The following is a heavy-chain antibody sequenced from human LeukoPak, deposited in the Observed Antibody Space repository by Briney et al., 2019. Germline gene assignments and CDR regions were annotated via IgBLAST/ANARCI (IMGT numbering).Heavy chain of an antibody. CDR1: GFTFSNAW. CDR2: IKTKTDGGTT. V-gene: IGHV3-15*01. D-gene: IGHD6-19*01. CDR3: TTDSGTVAGIDY. J-gene: IGHJ4*02. Sequence: GGSLRLSCAASGFTFSNAWMSWVRQAPGQGLGWVGRIKTKTDGGTTDYAAPVKGRFTISRDDSKNTLYLQMNSLKTEDTAVYYCTTDSGTVAGIDYWGQGTLVTVSS.